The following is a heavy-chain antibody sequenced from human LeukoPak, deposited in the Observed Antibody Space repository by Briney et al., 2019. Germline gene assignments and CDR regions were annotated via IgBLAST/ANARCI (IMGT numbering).Heavy chain of an antibody. D-gene: IGHD6-6*01. CDR3: ARAMSIAARLQTIFDY. V-gene: IGHV3-21*01. CDR1: GFTFSSYS. CDR2: ISSSSSYI. Sequence: PGGSLRLSCAASGFTFSSYSMNWVRQAPGKGLEWVSSISSSSSYIYYADSLKGRFTISRDNAKNSLYLQMNSLRAEDTAVYYCARAMSIAARLQTIFDYWGQGTLVTVSS. J-gene: IGHJ4*02.